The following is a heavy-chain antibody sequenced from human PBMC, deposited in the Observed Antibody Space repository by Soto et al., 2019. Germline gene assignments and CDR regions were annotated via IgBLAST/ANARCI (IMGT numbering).Heavy chain of an antibody. Sequence: QVQLVQSGAEVKKPGASVKVSCKASGYTFTSYCMHWVRQAPGQGLEWMGIINPSGGSTSYAQKFQGRVTMTRDTSTSTVYMELSSLRSEDTAVYYCASGTTAAGTDSYYYYGMDVWGQGTTVTVSS. D-gene: IGHD6-13*01. V-gene: IGHV1-46*01. CDR2: INPSGGST. CDR3: ASGTTAAGTDSYYYYGMDV. CDR1: GYTFTSYC. J-gene: IGHJ6*02.